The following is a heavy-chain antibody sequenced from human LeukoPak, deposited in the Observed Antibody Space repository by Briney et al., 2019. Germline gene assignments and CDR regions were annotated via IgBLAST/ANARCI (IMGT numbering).Heavy chain of an antibody. D-gene: IGHD6-13*01. V-gene: IGHV1-69*05. CDR2: IIPIFGTA. CDR1: GGTFSSYA. Sequence: SVKVSCKASGGTFSSYAISWVRQAPGQGLEWMGGIIPIFGTANYAQKFQGRVTMTRDTSTSTVYMELSSLRSEDTAVYYCAKTTGYSSTGADYWGQGTLVTVSS. J-gene: IGHJ4*02. CDR3: AKTTGYSSTGADY.